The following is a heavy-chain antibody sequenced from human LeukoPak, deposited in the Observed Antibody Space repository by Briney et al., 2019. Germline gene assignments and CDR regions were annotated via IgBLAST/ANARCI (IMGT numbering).Heavy chain of an antibody. CDR3: ASGIYSSSCFTV. V-gene: IGHV3-11*01. D-gene: IGHD6-13*01. J-gene: IGHJ4*02. CDR2: ISSSGSTI. CDR1: GFTFSDYY. Sequence: GGSLRLSCAASGFTFSDYYMSWIRQAPGKGLEWVSYISSSGSTIYYADSVKGRFTISRDNSKNTLYLQMNSLRAEDTAVYYCASGIYSSSCFTVWGQGTLVTVSS.